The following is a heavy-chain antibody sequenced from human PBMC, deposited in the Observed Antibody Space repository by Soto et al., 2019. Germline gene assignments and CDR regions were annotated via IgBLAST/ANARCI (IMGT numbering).Heavy chain of an antibody. V-gene: IGHV4-59*01. J-gene: IGHJ4*02. CDR3: VRGSAANVY. CDR2: IYYSGST. CDR1: GGSISRYY. D-gene: IGHD2-15*01. Sequence: QVQLQESGPGLVKPSETLSLTCTVSGGSISRYYWSWIRQPPGKGLEWIGYIYYSGSTNYYPSLESRVSMSIDTSRNQFSLKLTSVTAADTAVYYCVRGSAANVYWGQGTLVTVSS.